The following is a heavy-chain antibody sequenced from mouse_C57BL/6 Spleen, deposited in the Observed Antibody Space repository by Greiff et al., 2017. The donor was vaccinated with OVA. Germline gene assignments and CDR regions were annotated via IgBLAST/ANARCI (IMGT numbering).Heavy chain of an antibody. D-gene: IGHD1-1*01. CDR1: GYTFTSYW. CDR2: IDPSDSYT. CDR3: AFFLLRYWYFDV. J-gene: IGHJ1*03. Sequence: QQSCKASGYTFTSYWMQWVKQRPGQGLGWIGEIDPSDSYTNDNQKFKGKATLTVDTSSSTDYMQISSLTSEVFAVYYCAFFLLRYWYFDVLGTGTPFPVSS. V-gene: IGHV1-50*01.